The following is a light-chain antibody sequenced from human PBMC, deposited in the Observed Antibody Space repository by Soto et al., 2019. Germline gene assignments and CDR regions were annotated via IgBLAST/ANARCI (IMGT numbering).Light chain of an antibody. Sequence: EIVMTQSPATLSVSPGERATLSCSASQSVSRNLAWYQQKPGQAPRLLIYGASTRATGIPARVSGSGSGTEFTLPISSLQSEDFAVYSCQQYNNWPFPFGPGTKVDIK. CDR2: GAS. CDR1: QSVSRN. J-gene: IGKJ3*01. CDR3: QQYNNWPFP. V-gene: IGKV3-15*01.